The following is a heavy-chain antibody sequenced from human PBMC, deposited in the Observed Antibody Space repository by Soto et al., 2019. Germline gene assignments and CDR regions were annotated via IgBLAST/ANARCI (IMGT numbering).Heavy chain of an antibody. Sequence: PSETLSLTCGVSGGSLSGETDYWNWIRQPPGKGLEWIGYIFPSGTNYYNPSLKSRVTLSIDVSKNQFSLSLRSLTAADTAVYYCARSRDFDYWSQGTLVTVSS. V-gene: IGHV4-30-2*01. CDR2: IFPSGTN. CDR1: GGSLSGETDY. J-gene: IGHJ4*02. CDR3: ARSRDFDY.